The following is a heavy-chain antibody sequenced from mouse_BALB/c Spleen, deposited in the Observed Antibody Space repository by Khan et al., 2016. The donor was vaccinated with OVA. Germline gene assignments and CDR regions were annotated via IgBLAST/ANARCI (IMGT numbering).Heavy chain of an antibody. J-gene: IGHJ3*01. D-gene: IGHD2-14*01. CDR3: VREGAYYRSDGWFAY. CDR1: GYTFTTYT. Sequence: VQLQQSGAELARPGASVKMSCKASGYTFTTYTIHWVKQRPGQGLEWIGYIIPSNDYTNYNQKFKDRATLTADKSSSTAYMKLSSLTSEDSAVYYCVREGAYYRSDGWFAYWGQGTLVTVSA. CDR2: IIPSNDYT. V-gene: IGHV1-4*01.